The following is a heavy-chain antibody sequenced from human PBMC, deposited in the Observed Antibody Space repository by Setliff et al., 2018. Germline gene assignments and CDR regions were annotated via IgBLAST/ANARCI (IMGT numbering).Heavy chain of an antibody. CDR2: IGSKTYGGVA. CDR1: GFTFGDYT. D-gene: IGHD2-15*01. Sequence: GGSLRLSCTTSGFTFGDYTMTWVRQAPGKGLEWVGLIGSKTYGGVAEYAASVKGRFTISRDESKNSLYLEMNGLKTEDRAVYYCARIRLCVGRVICTPGRYVDGWGKGTTVTVSS. J-gene: IGHJ6*03. V-gene: IGHV3-49*04. CDR3: ARIRLCVGRVICTPGRYVDG.